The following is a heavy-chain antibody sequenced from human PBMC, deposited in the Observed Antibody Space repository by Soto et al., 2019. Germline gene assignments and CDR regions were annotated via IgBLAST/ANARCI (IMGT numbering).Heavy chain of an antibody. V-gene: IGHV3-48*01. CDR3: ARCFPRGRRDHYYMDF. CDR2: ISSSSSTI. CDR1: GFTFSSYS. D-gene: IGHD3-10*01. J-gene: IGHJ6*03. Sequence: GGSLRLSCAASGFTFSSYSMNWVRQAPGKGLEWVSYISSSSSTIYYADSVKGRFTISRDNAKNSLYLQMNSLRAEDTAVYYCARCFPRGRRDHYYMDFWAQGSAVPVSS.